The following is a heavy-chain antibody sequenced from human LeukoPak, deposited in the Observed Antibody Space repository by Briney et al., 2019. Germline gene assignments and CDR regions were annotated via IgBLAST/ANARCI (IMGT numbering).Heavy chain of an antibody. Sequence: ASVKVSCKASGYTFTSYGISWVRQAPGQGLEWMGWISAYNGNTNYAQKLQGRVTMTRDTSTSTVYMELTSLRSEDTAVYYCARDGLYCSNGVCSSDIWGQGTLVTVSS. J-gene: IGHJ3*02. CDR3: ARDGLYCSNGVCSSDI. D-gene: IGHD2-8*01. V-gene: IGHV1-18*01. CDR2: ISAYNGNT. CDR1: GYTFTSYG.